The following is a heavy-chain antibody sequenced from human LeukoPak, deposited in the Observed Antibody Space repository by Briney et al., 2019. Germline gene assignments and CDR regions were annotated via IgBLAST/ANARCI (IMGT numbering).Heavy chain of an antibody. CDR3: ARDRYSYGREEFDY. CDR1: GFTFSSYE. D-gene: IGHD5-18*01. V-gene: IGHV3-48*03. Sequence: GGSLRLSCAASGFTFSSYEMNWVRQAPGKGLEWVSYISSSGSTIYYAGSVKGRFTISRDNAKNSLYLQMNSLRAEDTAVYYCARDRYSYGREEFDYWGQGTLVTVSS. J-gene: IGHJ4*02. CDR2: ISSSGSTI.